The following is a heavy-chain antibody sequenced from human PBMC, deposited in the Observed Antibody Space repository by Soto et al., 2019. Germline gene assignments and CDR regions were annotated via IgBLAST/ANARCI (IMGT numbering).Heavy chain of an antibody. CDR3: ARKFAPEFFDS. CDR1: GYTFNNYW. CDR2: IYPRDSDS. Sequence: PGESLKISCKASGYTFNNYWIAWVRQMAGKGLEWMGIIYPRDSDSKYSPAFEGQVTFSVDKSIDTAYLQWTSLEASDTAIYFCARKFAPEFFDSWGQGTLVTVS. J-gene: IGHJ4*02. D-gene: IGHD3-10*01. V-gene: IGHV5-51*01.